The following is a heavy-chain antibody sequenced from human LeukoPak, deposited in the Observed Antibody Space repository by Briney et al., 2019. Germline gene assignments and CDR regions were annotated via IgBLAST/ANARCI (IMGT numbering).Heavy chain of an antibody. CDR1: GFTFSSYA. V-gene: IGHV4-34*01. CDR2: INHSGST. CDR3: ARGGYDFWSGYSSNWFDP. D-gene: IGHD3-3*01. J-gene: IGHJ5*02. Sequence: GSLRLSCAASGFTFSSYAMSWIRQPPGKGLEWIGEINHSGSTNYNPSLKSRVTISVDTSKNQFSLKLSSVTAADTAVYYCARGGYDFWSGYSSNWFDPWGQGTLVTVSS.